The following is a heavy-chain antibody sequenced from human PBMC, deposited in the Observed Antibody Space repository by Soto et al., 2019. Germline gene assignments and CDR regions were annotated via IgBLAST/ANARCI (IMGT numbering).Heavy chain of an antibody. CDR3: AGAYYDFWSGYPPSDY. J-gene: IGHJ4*02. CDR2: ISGSGGST. CDR1: GFTFSSYA. D-gene: IGHD3-3*01. V-gene: IGHV3-23*01. Sequence: GGSLRLSCAASGFTFSSYAMSWVRQAPGKGLGWVSAISGSGGSTYYADSVKGRFTISRDNSKNTLYLQMNSLRAEDTAVYYCAGAYYDFWSGYPPSDYWGQGALVTVSS.